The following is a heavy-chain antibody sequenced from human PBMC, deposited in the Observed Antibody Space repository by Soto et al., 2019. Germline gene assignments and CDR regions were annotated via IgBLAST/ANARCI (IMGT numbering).Heavy chain of an antibody. CDR3: AKNPQGGTNSWYFDY. V-gene: IGHV3-23*01. CDR1: GLTFSNYA. J-gene: IGHJ4*02. Sequence: QPGGSLRLSCAASGLTFSNYAMSWVRQAPGKGLEWVSLITGSGAGSYYENSVKGRFTISRDNSENTLYLQMNSLRVEDTAVYYCAKNPQGGTNSWYFDYWGQGTLVTVSS. CDR2: ITGSGAGS. D-gene: IGHD6-13*01.